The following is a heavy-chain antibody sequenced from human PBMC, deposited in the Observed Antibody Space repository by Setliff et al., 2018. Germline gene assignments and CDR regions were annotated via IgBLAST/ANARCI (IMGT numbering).Heavy chain of an antibody. D-gene: IGHD2-2*01. Sequence: PSETLSLTCTVSGGSISSGDYYWSWIRQPPGKGLEWIGYIYSSGSTYYNPSLKSRVSISVDTPKNQFSLKLSSVTAADTAVYYCARGGDIVVVPAAPPYYYYGMDVWGQGTTVTVSS. V-gene: IGHV4-30-4*08. CDR1: GGSISSGDYY. J-gene: IGHJ6*02. CDR2: IYSSGST. CDR3: ARGGDIVVVPAAPPYYYYGMDV.